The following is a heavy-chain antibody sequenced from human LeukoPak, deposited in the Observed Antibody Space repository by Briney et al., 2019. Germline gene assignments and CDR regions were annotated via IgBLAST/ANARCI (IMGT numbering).Heavy chain of an antibody. Sequence: GGSLRLSCAASGFTFSSYAMHWVRQAPGKGLEWVSTISGTGGSAKYADSVKGRFTFSRDNSKDTLYLQMNGLRAEDTAVYYCAKDQGGRYYDILAGYYPENFFDYWGQGTLVTVSS. CDR1: GFTFSSYA. CDR3: AKDQGGRYYDILAGYYPENFFDY. D-gene: IGHD3-9*01. CDR2: ISGTGGSA. J-gene: IGHJ4*02. V-gene: IGHV3-23*01.